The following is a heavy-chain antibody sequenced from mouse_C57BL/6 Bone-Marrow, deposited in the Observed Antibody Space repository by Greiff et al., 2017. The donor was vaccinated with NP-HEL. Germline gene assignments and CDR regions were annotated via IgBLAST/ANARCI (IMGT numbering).Heavy chain of an antibody. CDR3: AREPLPGSSYLFDY. D-gene: IGHD1-1*01. J-gene: IGHJ2*01. Sequence: EVQLQQSGPELVKPGASVKMSCKASGYTFTDYNMHWVKQSHGQSLEWIGYINPNNGGTSYNQKFKGKATLTVNKSSSTAYMELRSLTSEDSAVYYCAREPLPGSSYLFDYWGQGTTLTVSS. V-gene: IGHV1-22*01. CDR1: GYTFTDYN. CDR2: INPNNGGT.